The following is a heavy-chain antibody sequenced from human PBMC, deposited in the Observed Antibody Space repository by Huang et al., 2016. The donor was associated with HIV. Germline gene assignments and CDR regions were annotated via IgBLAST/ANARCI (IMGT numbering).Heavy chain of an antibody. V-gene: IGHV3-30*18. CDR2: ISYDGSNK. CDR1: GFSFSTYG. D-gene: IGHD1-26*01. Sequence: VQLVESGGGVVQPGRSLRLACAASGFSFSTYGLHGVRQAPGKGREGVAVISYDGSNKYYAHSVKGRFTISRDTSENKVYLQMNSLRHEDTAVYYCAKDGADEEWDIDYWGQGTLVTVSS. CDR3: AKDGADEEWDIDY. J-gene: IGHJ4*02.